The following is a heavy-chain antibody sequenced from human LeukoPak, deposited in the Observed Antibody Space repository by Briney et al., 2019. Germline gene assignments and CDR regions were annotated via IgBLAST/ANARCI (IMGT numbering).Heavy chain of an antibody. J-gene: IGHJ4*02. V-gene: IGHV3-74*03. CDR3: ASSPVITRD. Sequence: PGGSLRLSCAASGFTFSSFSMNWVRQAPGKGLEWVSRINSDGSRITYADSVKGRVTISRDNAKNTLYLQMNSLRVEDTAVYYCASSPVITRDWGQGTLVTVSS. CDR1: GFTFSSFS. D-gene: IGHD3-22*01. CDR2: INSDGSRI.